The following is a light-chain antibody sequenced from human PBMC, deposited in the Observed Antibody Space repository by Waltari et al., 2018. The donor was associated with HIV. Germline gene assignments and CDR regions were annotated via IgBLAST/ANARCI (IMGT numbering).Light chain of an antibody. V-gene: IGLV2-8*01. J-gene: IGLJ3*02. CDR3: SSYAGTNKV. Sequence: QSALTQPPSASGSPGQSVTVSCTATTSDIGGYNYVSWYQQPPGKAPKLIIYEVTKRPPGVPDPFSGSKSGNTASLTVSGLQAEDEADYYCSSYAGTNKVFGGGTKLTVL. CDR2: EVT. CDR1: TSDIGGYNY.